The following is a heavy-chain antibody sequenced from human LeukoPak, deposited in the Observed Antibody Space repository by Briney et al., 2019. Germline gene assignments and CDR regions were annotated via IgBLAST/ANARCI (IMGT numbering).Heavy chain of an antibody. CDR1: GYTFTGYY. CDR2: INPNSGGT. CDR3: ALEGFTGYEVCQFDP. V-gene: IGHV1-2*02. Sequence: PSVKVSCKASGYTFTGYYMHWVRQAPGQGLEWMGWINPNSGGTNYAQKFQGRVTMTRDTSISTAYMELSRLRSDDTAVYYCALEGFTGYEVCQFDPWGQGTLVTVSS. J-gene: IGHJ5*02. D-gene: IGHD3-9*01.